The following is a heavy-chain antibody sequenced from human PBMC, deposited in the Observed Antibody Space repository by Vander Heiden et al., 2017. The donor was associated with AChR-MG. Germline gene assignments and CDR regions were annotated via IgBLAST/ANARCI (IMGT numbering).Heavy chain of an antibody. CDR3: ARDLQYQLLLNWFDP. D-gene: IGHD2-2*01. V-gene: IGHV1-2*02. CDR2: INPNSGGT. J-gene: IGHJ5*02. CDR1: GYTFTGYY. Sequence: QVHLVQSGAEVKKPGASVKVSCKASGYTFTGYYMHWVRQAPGQGLEWMGWINPNSGGTKYAQKFQGRVTMTRDTSISTAYMELSRLRSDDTAVYYCARDLQYQLLLNWFDPWGQGTLVTVSS.